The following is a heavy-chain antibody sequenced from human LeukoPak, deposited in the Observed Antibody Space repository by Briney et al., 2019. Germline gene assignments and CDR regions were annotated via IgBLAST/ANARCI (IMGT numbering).Heavy chain of an antibody. V-gene: IGHV3-30*03. CDR1: GFTFSSYG. J-gene: IGHJ3*02. CDR3: AREGSGDAFDI. Sequence: PGGSLRLSCAASGFTFSSYGMHWVRQAPGKGLEWVAVISYDGSNKYYADSVKGRFTISRDNSKNTLYLQMNSLRAEDTAVYYCAREGSGDAFDIWGQGTMVTVSS. D-gene: IGHD1-26*01. CDR2: ISYDGSNK.